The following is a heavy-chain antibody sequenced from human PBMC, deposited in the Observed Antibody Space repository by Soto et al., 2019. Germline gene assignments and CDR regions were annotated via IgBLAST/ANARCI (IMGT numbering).Heavy chain of an antibody. D-gene: IGHD6-19*01. Sequence: PGGSLRLSCEASGFAFNSYGINWVRQGPGKGLEWVSFISGSSGNIYYGDSVRGRFTISRDNAKKSVYLQMNSLRAEDTAVYYCARDVIAVDRYYYYYYGMDVWGQGTTVTVSS. V-gene: IGHV3-21*01. J-gene: IGHJ6*02. CDR1: GFAFNSYG. CDR2: ISGSSGNI. CDR3: ARDVIAVDRYYYYYYGMDV.